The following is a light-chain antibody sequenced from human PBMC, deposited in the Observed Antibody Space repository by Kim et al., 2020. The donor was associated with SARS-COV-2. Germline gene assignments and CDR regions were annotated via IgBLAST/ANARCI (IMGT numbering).Light chain of an antibody. V-gene: IGKV4-1*01. CDR1: QNLLYTSNNKNY. CDR2: WAS. Sequence: DIVMTQSPDSLAVSLGERATINCKSSQNLLYTSNNKNYLAWYQQKPGQPPKLLIYWASTRESGVPDRFSGSESGTDFTLTIGRLQAEDVAVYYCQQYYDTPYTFGQGTKLEI. CDR3: QQYYDTPYT. J-gene: IGKJ2*01.